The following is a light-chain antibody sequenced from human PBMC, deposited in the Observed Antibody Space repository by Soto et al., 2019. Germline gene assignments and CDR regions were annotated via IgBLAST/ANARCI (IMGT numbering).Light chain of an antibody. CDR3: TSYARGSALV. V-gene: IGLV2-14*01. CDR2: EVS. CDR1: SSDIGGYNY. Sequence: QSVLTQPASVSGSPGQSITISCAGTSSDIGGYNYVSWYQHHPGKAPKLIIYEVSNPPSGVSTRFSGSQSGHPACLTISGLQAEDEAHYFCTSYARGSALVFGGATTVTVL. J-gene: IGLJ2*01.